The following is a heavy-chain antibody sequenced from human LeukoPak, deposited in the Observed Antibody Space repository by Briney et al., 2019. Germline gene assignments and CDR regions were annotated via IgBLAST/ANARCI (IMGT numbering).Heavy chain of an antibody. CDR1: GFIFSNYL. CDR2: IKQDGSEK. V-gene: IGHV3-7*05. CDR3: ARMAGGLWDY. D-gene: IGHD3-10*01. J-gene: IGHJ4*02. Sequence: GGSLRLSRAASGFIFSNYLMSWVRQAPGKGLDWVANIKQDGSEKYYVDSVKGRFTLSRDNAKNSLYLQMDSLRAEDTAVYYCARMAGGLWDYWGQGTLVTVSS.